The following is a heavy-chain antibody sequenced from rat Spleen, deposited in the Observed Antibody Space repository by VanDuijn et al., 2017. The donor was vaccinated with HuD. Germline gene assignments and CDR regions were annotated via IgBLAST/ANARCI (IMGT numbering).Heavy chain of an antibody. D-gene: IGHD1-11*01. CDR1: GFTFSDYN. V-gene: IGHV5S23*01. CDR3: ARHTPFNYGTVGDY. CDR2: ISTGGGNT. J-gene: IGHJ2*01. Sequence: EVQLVESGGGLVQPGRSLKLSCAASGFTFSDYNMAWVRQAPKKGLEWVATISTGGGNTYYRDSVKGRFTISRDNAENTVYLQMNSLRSEDTATYYCARHTPFNYGTVGDYWGQGVMVTVSS.